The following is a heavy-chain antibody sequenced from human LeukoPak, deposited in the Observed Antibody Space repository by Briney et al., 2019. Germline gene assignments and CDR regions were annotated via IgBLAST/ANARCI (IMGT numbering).Heavy chain of an antibody. CDR1: GGTFSGYY. CDR2: SNDSGGT. D-gene: IGHD1-26*01. Sequence: SETLSLTCAVYGGTFSGYYWSWIRQPPGKRLEWVGESNDSGGTNYNPSLKSRVTISADKSKNQVSLKLTSVTAADTAVYYCARRGYDSGSYDYWGRGTLVTVSS. J-gene: IGHJ4*02. V-gene: IGHV4-34*01. CDR3: ARRGYDSGSYDY.